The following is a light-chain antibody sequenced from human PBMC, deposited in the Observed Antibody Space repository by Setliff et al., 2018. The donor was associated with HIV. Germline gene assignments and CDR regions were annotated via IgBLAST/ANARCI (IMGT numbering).Light chain of an antibody. J-gene: IGLJ1*01. V-gene: IGLV2-14*03. Sequence: QSVLTQPASVSGSPGQSITISCTGTSSDVGGYNYVSWYQQHPGKAPKLMIYDVSNRPSGVSNRFSGSKSGNTASLTISGLQAEDEADHYCCSYAGSRTYVFGSGTKVTVL. CDR3: CSYAGSRTYV. CDR2: DVS. CDR1: SSDVGGYNY.